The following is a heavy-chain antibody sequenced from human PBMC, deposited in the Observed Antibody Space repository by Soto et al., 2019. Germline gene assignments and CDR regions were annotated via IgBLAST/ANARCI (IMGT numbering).Heavy chain of an antibody. D-gene: IGHD3-22*01. Sequence: HVQLVQSGAEVKKPGVSVKVSCKASGYTFTSYGSSWVRQAPGQGLEWMGWISAYNGNTNYAQKLQGRVTMTTDTSTSTAYMELRSLRSDDTAVYYCARQHYYDRWYNWFDPWGQGTLVTVSS. CDR2: ISAYNGNT. CDR1: GYTFTSYG. J-gene: IGHJ5*02. V-gene: IGHV1-18*01. CDR3: ARQHYYDRWYNWFDP.